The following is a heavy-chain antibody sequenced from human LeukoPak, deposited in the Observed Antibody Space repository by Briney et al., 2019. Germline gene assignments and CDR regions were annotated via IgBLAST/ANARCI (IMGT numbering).Heavy chain of an antibody. CDR1: GFTFSSAC. CDR3: ARGQIFDY. V-gene: IGHV4-4*02. J-gene: IGHJ4*02. Sequence: GSLRLSCAASGFTFSSACLSWVRHPPGKGLEWIGEIYHSGSTNYNPSLKSRVTISVDKSKNQFSLKLSSVTAADTAVYYCARGQIFDYWGQGTLVTVSS. CDR2: IYHSGST.